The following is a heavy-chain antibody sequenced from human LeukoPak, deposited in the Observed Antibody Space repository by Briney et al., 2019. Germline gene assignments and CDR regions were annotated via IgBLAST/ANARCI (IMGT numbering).Heavy chain of an antibody. D-gene: IGHD6-25*01. CDR2: ISGTNGTT. CDR1: GFTFSSSA. V-gene: IGHV3-23*01. CDR3: AKDPRGRGYDVRDY. J-gene: IGHJ4*02. Sequence: PGGSLRLSCAASGFTFSSSAMTWARQAPGKGLEWVSVISGTNGTTYYADSVKGRFNISRDNSKNTLYLQMNSLRAEDTALYYCAKDPRGRGYDVRDYWGQGTLVTVSS.